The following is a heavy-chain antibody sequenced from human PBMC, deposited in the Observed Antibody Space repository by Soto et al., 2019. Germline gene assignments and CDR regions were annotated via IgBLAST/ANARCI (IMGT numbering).Heavy chain of an antibody. CDR2: ISAYNDDT. D-gene: IGHD2-2*01. CDR3: ARGRYCSSTICSLGVEFDY. V-gene: IGHV1-18*01. J-gene: IGHJ4*02. Sequence: QVQLVQSGAEVKKPGASVKVSCKTSGYTFSTYGIFWVRQAPGQGLEWMGCISAYNDDTNYAQKVQGRVTMTTDTSTSTAYMELRSLRSDDTAVYYCARGRYCSSTICSLGVEFDYWGQGTLVTVSS. CDR1: GYTFSTYG.